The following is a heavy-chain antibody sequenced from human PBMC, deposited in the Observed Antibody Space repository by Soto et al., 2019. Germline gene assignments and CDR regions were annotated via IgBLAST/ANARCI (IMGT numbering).Heavy chain of an antibody. V-gene: IGHV3-21*01. D-gene: IGHD3-9*01. CDR3: ARDQELRYFVWSIFYSYYMDV. J-gene: IGHJ6*03. CDR1: GFTFSSYS. CDR2: ISSSSSYI. Sequence: EVQLVESGGGLVKPGGSLRLSCAASGFTFSSYSMNWVRQAPGKGLEWVSSISSSSSYIYYADSVKGRFTISRDNAKNSLYLQMNSLRAEDTAVYYCARDQELRYFVWSIFYSYYMDVWGKGTTVTVSS.